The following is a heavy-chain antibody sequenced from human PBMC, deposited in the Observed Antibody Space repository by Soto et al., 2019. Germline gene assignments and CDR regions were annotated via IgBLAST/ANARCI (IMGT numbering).Heavy chain of an antibody. CDR1: GGSISTGGYY. CDR2: IYSSVST. D-gene: IGHD4-17*01. CDR3: ARGLSVTLFDN. Sequence: QVQLQESGPGLVKPSQTLSLTCTVSGGSISTGGYYWTWIRQHPGKGLEGIGYIYSSVSTYYNPSLKSRVTISVDTSKNQFSLKLSSVTAADTAVYYCARGLSVTLFDNWGQGTLVTVSS. J-gene: IGHJ4*02. V-gene: IGHV4-31*03.